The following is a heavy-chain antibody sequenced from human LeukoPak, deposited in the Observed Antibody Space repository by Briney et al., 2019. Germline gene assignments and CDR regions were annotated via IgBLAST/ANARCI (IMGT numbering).Heavy chain of an antibody. CDR3: ARDHPTVVRTAFDI. J-gene: IGHJ3*02. V-gene: IGHV1-8*03. Sequence: ASVKVSCKASGYTFTSYDINWVRQATGQGLEWMGWMNPNSGNTGYAQKFQGRVTITRNTSISTAYMELSSLRSEDTAVYYCARDHPTVVRTAFDIWGQGTMVTVSS. CDR1: GYTFTSYD. CDR2: MNPNSGNT. D-gene: IGHD4-23*01.